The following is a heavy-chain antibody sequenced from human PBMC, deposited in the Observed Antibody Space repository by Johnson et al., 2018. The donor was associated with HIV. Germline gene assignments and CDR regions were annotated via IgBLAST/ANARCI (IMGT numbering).Heavy chain of an antibody. CDR2: ISWNSGSI. V-gene: IGHV3-9*01. D-gene: IGHD6-13*01. J-gene: IGHJ3*02. CDR1: GFTFDDYA. Sequence: VQLVESGGGLVQPGRSLRLSCAASGFTFDDYAMHWVRQAPGKGLELVSGISWNSGSIGYADSVKGRFTISRDNAKNSLYLQMNRLRAEDTALYYCASGWGIAASDAFDIWGQGTMVTVSS. CDR3: ASGWGIAASDAFDI.